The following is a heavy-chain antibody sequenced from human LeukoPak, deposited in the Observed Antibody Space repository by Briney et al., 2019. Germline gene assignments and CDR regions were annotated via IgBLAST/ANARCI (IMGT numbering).Heavy chain of an antibody. J-gene: IGHJ4*02. CDR1: GFTFSSYT. Sequence: GGSLRLSCAASGFTFSSYTMSWVRQAPGKGLKWVSVINNSGDDIYYADSVRGRFTISRDNSKNTLYLQMNSLRAEDTAVYYCAIGGTSNTRHFDNWGQGTLVTVSS. CDR3: AIGGTSNTRHFDN. CDR2: INNSGDDI. V-gene: IGHV3-23*01. D-gene: IGHD2-2*01.